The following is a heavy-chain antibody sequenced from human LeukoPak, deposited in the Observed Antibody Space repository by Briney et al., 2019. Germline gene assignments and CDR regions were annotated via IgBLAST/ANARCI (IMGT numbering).Heavy chain of an antibody. D-gene: IGHD3-10*01. J-gene: IGHJ4*02. CDR3: ARLHYYGSGSYFPIFEY. V-gene: IGHV4-39*01. Sequence: SETLSLTCTVSGGSFTTSSHYWGWIRQPPGKGLEWIGSLYNSGSTYYNPSLQSRVTISVETSKNQISLKLTSVTTADTAVYYCARLHYYGSGSYFPIFEYWGQGTLVTVSS. CDR2: LYNSGST. CDR1: GGSFTTSSHY.